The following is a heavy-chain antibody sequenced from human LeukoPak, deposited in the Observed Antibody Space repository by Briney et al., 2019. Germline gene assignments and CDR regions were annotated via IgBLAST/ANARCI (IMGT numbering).Heavy chain of an antibody. V-gene: IGHV3-33*06. D-gene: IGHD2-2*03. CDR1: GFTFSSYG. CDR3: AKDRAGWILFDY. CDR2: IWYDGSNK. J-gene: IGHJ4*02. Sequence: PGGPLRLSCAASGFTFSSYGMHWVRQAPGKGLEWVAVIWYDGSNKYYADSVKGRFTISRDNSKNTLYLQMNSLRAEDTAVYYCAKDRAGWILFDYWGQGTLVTVSS.